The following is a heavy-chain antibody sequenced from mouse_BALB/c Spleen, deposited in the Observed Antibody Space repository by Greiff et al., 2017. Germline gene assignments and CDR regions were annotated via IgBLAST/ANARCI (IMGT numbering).Heavy chain of an antibody. CDR3: AGGGNGYGEGWCAY. J-gene: IGHJ3*01. V-gene: IGHV5-6*03. D-gene: IGHD2-2*01. CDR1: GFTFSSSA. CDR2: ISDGGSYT. Sequence: EVKLVESGGGLVKPGGSLKLSCAASGFTFSSSALSWVRQTPEKRLEWVASISDGGSYTDSPDSVKGRFTISRDNATNNRYLQMRSLKSEDTAMYYCAGGGNGYGEGWCAYWGQGTLVTVSA.